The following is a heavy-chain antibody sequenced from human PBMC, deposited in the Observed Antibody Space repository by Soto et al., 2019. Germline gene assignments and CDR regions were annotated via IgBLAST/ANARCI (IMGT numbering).Heavy chain of an antibody. V-gene: IGHV3-23*01. J-gene: IGHJ5*02. CDR1: GFPMDSYG. CDR3: AKSMMATTGANWLDH. Sequence: XGSLKLSCAASGFPMDSYGMNWVRQAPGKGLQWDSSISGSGAGTYYADSVKGRFTVSRDNSKNTVFLQMNSLRAEDTAIYYCAKSMMATTGANWLDHWGQGTLVTVSS. D-gene: IGHD1-1*01. CDR2: ISGSGAGT.